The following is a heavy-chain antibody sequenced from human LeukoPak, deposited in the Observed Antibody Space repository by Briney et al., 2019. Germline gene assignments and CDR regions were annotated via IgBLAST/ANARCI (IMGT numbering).Heavy chain of an antibody. CDR1: GFTVSSNY. J-gene: IGHJ4*02. D-gene: IGHD6-19*01. CDR2: IYSGGST. CDR3: ARTPSSGWYYYFDY. V-gene: IGHV3-66*01. Sequence: GGSLRLSCAASGFTVSSNYMSWVRQAPGKGLEWVSVIYSGGSTYYADSVKGRFTISRDNSKNTLYLQMNSLRAEDTAVYYCARTPSSGWYYYFDYWGQGTLVTVS.